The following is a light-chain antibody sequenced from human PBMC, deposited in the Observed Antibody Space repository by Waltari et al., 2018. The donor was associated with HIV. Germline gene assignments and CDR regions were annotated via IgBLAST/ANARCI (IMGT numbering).Light chain of an antibody. V-gene: IGLV1-47*01. CDR2: RNS. J-gene: IGLJ2*01. CDR3: AAWTDSLTAVV. CDR1: SSNIGSNY. Sequence: QSVLTQPPSASGTPGQRVTISCSGSSSNIGSNYVYWYQQLPGTAPKLLIYRNSQRPAWVPDRFSGSKSGTSASLAISGLRSEDEADYYCAAWTDSLTAVVFGGGTKLSVL.